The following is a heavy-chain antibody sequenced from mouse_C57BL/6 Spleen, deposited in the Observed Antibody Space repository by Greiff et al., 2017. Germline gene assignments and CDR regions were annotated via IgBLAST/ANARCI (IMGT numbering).Heavy chain of an antibody. CDR1: GYTFTSYW. V-gene: IGHV1-55*01. CDR3: ARESYYKGDDY. CDR2: IYPGSGST. D-gene: IGHD2-12*01. J-gene: IGHJ2*01. Sequence: QVQLKQPGAELVKPGASVKMSCKASGYTFTSYWLTWVKQRPGQGLEWIGDIYPGSGSTNYNEKFKSKATLTVDTSSSTAYMQLSSLTSEDSAVYYCARESYYKGDDYWGQGTTLTVSS.